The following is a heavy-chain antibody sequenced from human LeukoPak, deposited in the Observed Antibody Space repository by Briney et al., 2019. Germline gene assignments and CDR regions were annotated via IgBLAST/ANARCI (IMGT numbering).Heavy chain of an antibody. Sequence: GRSLRLSCAASEFTFSTYAMHWVRQAPGEGLEWVAFISYNGNKKDYADSVKGRFTISRDNSENTLYLQMNSLRIEDAGVYYCARPSDHYYYYFYMDVWGQGTTVTVSS. CDR2: ISYNGNKK. CDR1: EFTFSTYA. V-gene: IGHV3-30*04. J-gene: IGHJ6*03. CDR3: ARPSDHYYYYFYMDV.